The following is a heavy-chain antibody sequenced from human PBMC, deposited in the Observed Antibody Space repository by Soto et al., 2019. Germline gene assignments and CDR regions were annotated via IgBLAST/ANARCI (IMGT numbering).Heavy chain of an antibody. CDR3: ARGGYCSGGRCLWKSTGMDV. CDR2: ISSSGSTI. V-gene: IGHV3-11*01. D-gene: IGHD2-15*01. Sequence: VQLVESGGGLVKPGGSLRLSCGASGFSFSDYYMSWVRQAPGKGLEWISYISSSGSTIFYAPSVKGRFTISRDNAQNSLDLQMDRLRAEDTAVYFCARGGYCSGGRCLWKSTGMDVWGRGTTVTVSS. CDR1: GFSFSDYY. J-gene: IGHJ6*02.